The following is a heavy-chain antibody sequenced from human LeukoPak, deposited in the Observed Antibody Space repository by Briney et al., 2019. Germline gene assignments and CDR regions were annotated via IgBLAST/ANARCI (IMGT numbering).Heavy chain of an antibody. D-gene: IGHD4-17*01. V-gene: IGHV1-69*01. J-gene: IGHJ5*02. CDR1: GGTFSSYA. CDR2: INPIFGTA. CDR3: ARVTTVMYNWFDP. Sequence: SVKVSCKASGGTFSSYAISWVRQAPGQGLEWMGGINPIFGTANYAQKFQGRVTITADESTSTAYMELSSLRSEDTAVYYCARVTTVMYNWFDPWGQGTLVTVSS.